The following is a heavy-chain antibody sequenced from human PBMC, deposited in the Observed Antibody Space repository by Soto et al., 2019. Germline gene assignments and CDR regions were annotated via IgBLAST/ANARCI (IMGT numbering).Heavy chain of an antibody. CDR1: GFTVSTYY. CDR3: ARGRSASSDFDS. CDR2: VYSGGTT. J-gene: IGHJ4*02. Sequence: EVQLVESGGGLVQPGGSPRLSCAASGFTVSTYYMNWVRQAPGEGLEWVSVVYSGGTTYYADSVRGRFTISRDNSKSTLFLQMNSLRAEDTALYYCARGRSASSDFDSWGQGTLVTVSS. D-gene: IGHD3-10*01. V-gene: IGHV3-66*01.